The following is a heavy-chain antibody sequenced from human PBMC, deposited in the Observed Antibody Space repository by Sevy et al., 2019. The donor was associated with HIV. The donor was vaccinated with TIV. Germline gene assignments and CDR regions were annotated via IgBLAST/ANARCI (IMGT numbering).Heavy chain of an antibody. CDR3: AREGGVATTGDHDAFDI. D-gene: IGHD7-27*01. CDR2: ITPIFGTP. Sequence: ASVKVSCKASGDTFSTYGLSWVRQAPGQGLEWMGGITPIFGTPNYAQKFQGRVTITADESASTAYMERSSLKSEDTALYYWAREGGVATTGDHDAFDIWGHGTLVTVSS. J-gene: IGHJ3*02. CDR1: GDTFSTYG. V-gene: IGHV1-69*13.